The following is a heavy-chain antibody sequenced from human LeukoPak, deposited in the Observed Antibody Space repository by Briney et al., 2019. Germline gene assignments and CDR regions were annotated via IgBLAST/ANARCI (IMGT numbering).Heavy chain of an antibody. CDR1: VGSISITSFS. Sequence: SETLSLTCAISVGSISITSFSGTWIRQSPGKDREWIGTVYYSGRTNYRPSCNSRGTLSVAPSNTQFSMSLTSVCAADTAFYFCARSVSTWSHTTNYFSFYLDVWGRGTAVTVSS. D-gene: IGHD2-2*01. CDR2: VYYSGRT. V-gene: IGHV4-39*01. CDR3: ARSVSTWSHTTNYFSFYLDV. J-gene: IGHJ6*03.